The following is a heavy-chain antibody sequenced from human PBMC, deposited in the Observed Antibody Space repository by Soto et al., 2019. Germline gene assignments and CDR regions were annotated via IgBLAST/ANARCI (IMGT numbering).Heavy chain of an antibody. D-gene: IGHD2-2*01. Sequence: PSETLSLTCTVSGGSISSSSYYWGWIRLPPGKGMEWIGSIYYSGSSFYNPSLKSRVTISVDTSNNQFSLKLSSLTAADTSVYYCARHGIVVVPAAGWFDPWGQGTLVTVSS. V-gene: IGHV4-39*01. CDR1: GGSISSSSYY. J-gene: IGHJ5*02. CDR3: ARHGIVVVPAAGWFDP. CDR2: IYYSGSS.